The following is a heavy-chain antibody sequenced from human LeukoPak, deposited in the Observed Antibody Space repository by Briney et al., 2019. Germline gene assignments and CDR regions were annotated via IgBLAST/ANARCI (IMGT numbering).Heavy chain of an antibody. D-gene: IGHD1-26*01. CDR1: GFTFSNYN. CDR3: TRGDFYVGAQDS. Sequence: GGSLRLSCAASGFTFSNYNINWVRQAPGKGLEWVSYISDNTGTIYYADSVQGRFTISRDNAKNSLFLQMNSLRAEDTAVYYCTRGDFYVGAQDSWGQGTLVAVSS. CDR2: ISDNTGTI. J-gene: IGHJ4*02. V-gene: IGHV3-48*01.